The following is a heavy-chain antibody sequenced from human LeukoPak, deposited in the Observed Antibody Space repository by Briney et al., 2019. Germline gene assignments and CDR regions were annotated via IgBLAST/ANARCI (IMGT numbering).Heavy chain of an antibody. CDR3: ARSISSGYYGDAFDI. V-gene: IGHV4-39*01. CDR1: GGSISSSSYY. Sequence: SETLSLTCTVSGGSISSSSYYWGWIRQPPGKGLEWIGSIYYSGSTYYNPSLKSRVAISVDTSKNQFSLKLSSVTAADTAVYYCARSISSGYYGDAFDIWGQGTMVTVSS. CDR2: IYYSGST. J-gene: IGHJ3*02. D-gene: IGHD3-22*01.